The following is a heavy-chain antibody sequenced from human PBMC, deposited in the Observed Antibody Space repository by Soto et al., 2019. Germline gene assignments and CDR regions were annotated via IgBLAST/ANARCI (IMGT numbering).Heavy chain of an antibody. Sequence: PGGSLRLSCSASGFTFSSYAMHWVRQAPGKGLEYVSAISSNGGSTYYADSVKGRFTISRDNSKNTLYLQMSSLRAEDTAVYYCVKADYDFWSGYYWPLYYYGMDVRGQGTKVTVSS. CDR1: GFTFSSYA. J-gene: IGHJ6*02. CDR3: VKADYDFWSGYYWPLYYYGMDV. CDR2: ISSNGGST. D-gene: IGHD3-3*01. V-gene: IGHV3-64D*08.